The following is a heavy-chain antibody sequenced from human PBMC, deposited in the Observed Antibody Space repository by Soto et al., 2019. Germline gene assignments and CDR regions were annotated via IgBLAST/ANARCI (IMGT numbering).Heavy chain of an antibody. J-gene: IGHJ6*02. V-gene: IGHV1-69*01. Sequence: QVQLVQSGAEVKKPGSSVKVSCKASGGTFSSYAISWVRQAPGQGLEWMGGIIPIFGTANYAQKFQGRVTITADDTTSTAYMELSSLRSEDTAVYYCARDQENIVVVPAAIPYYYYGMDVWGQGTTVTVSS. CDR1: GGTFSSYA. CDR3: ARDQENIVVVPAAIPYYYYGMDV. CDR2: IIPIFGTA. D-gene: IGHD2-2*02.